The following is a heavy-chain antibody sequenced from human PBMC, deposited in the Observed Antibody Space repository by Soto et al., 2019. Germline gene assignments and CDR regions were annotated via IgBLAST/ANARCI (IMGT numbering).Heavy chain of an antibody. V-gene: IGHV4-34*01. CDR1: GGSFSGYY. J-gene: IGHJ5*02. CDR3: ARSIVVVPAALPNWFDP. D-gene: IGHD2-2*01. Sequence: QVQLQQWGAGLLKPSETLSLTCAVYGGSFSGYYWSWIRQPPGKGLEWIGEINHSGSTNYNPSLKSRVTISVDTSKNQFSLKLSSVTAADTAVYYCARSIVVVPAALPNWFDPWGQGTLVTVSS. CDR2: INHSGST.